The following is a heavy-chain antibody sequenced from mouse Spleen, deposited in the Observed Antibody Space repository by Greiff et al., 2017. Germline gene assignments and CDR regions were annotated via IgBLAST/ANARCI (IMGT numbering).Heavy chain of an antibody. Sequence: VQGVESGPELVKPGASVKISCKASGYSFTGYYMNWVKQSPEKSLEWIGEINPSTGGTTYNQKFKAKATLTVDKSSSTAYMQLKSLTSEDSAVYYCARTGGSSYDAMDYWGQGTSVTVSS. CDR2: INPSTGGT. D-gene: IGHD1-1*01. CDR3: ARTGGSSYDAMDY. CDR1: GYSFTGYY. V-gene: IGHV1-42*01. J-gene: IGHJ4*01.